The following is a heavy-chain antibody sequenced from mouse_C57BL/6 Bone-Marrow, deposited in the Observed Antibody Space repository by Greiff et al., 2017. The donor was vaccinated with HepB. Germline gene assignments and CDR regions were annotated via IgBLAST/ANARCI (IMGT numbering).Heavy chain of an antibody. V-gene: IGHV5-4*01. CDR1: GFTFSSYA. CDR2: ISDGGSYT. CDR3: ARDPLRDYAMDY. D-gene: IGHD2-4*01. Sequence: EVKVVESGGGLVKPGGSLKLSCAASGFTFSSYAMSWVRQTPEKRLEWVATISDGGSYTYYPDNVKGRFTISRDNAKNNLYLQMSHLKSEDTAMYYCARDPLRDYAMDYWGQGTSVTVSS. J-gene: IGHJ4*01.